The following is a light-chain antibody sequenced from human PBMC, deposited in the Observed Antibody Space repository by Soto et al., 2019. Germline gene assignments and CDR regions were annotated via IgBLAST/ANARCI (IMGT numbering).Light chain of an antibody. J-gene: IGLJ3*02. CDR2: ASV. Sequence: QSVLTQPPSASGAPGQRVTISCTGNSSNIGAGYDVHWYQQLPGTAPKLLIYASVNRPSGVPGRFSTSKSGTSASLAITGRRAEDEADFYCQSYDSGLSGPVFGGGTKLTVL. CDR1: SSNIGAGYD. CDR3: QSYDSGLSGPV. V-gene: IGLV1-40*01.